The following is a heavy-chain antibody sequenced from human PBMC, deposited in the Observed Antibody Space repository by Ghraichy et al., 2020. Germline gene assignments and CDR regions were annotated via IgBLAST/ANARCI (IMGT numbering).Heavy chain of an antibody. J-gene: IGHJ4*02. CDR2: ISGSGGST. CDR1: GFTFSSYA. CDR3: AKGSWGDGGVIVIPYFDY. Sequence: GGSLRLSCAASGFTFSSYAMSWVRQAPGKGLEWVSAISGSGGSTYYADSVKGRFTISRDNSKNTLYLQMNSLRAEDTAVYYCAKGSWGDGGVIVIPYFDYWGQGTLVTVSS. D-gene: IGHD3-16*02. V-gene: IGHV3-23*01.